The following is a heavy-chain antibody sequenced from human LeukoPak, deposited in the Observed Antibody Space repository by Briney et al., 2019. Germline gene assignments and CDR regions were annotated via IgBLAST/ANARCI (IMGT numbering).Heavy chain of an antibody. Sequence: GGSLRLSCAASGFTFSSYSMNWVRQAPGKGLEWVSYISSSGSTIYYADSVKGRFTISRDNAKNSLYLQMNSLRAEDTAVYYCARQNADRDFDYWGQGTLVTVSS. CDR2: ISSSGSTI. CDR3: ARQNADRDFDY. J-gene: IGHJ4*02. CDR1: GFTFSSYS. V-gene: IGHV3-48*04.